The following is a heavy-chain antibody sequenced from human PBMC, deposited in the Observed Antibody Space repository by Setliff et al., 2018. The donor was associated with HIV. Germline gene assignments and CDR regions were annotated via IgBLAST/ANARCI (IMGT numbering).Heavy chain of an antibody. V-gene: IGHV4-61*02. CDR1: GDSINSGTYY. CDR3: ARGVAAAATHDAFDI. CDR2: LHLSGDT. J-gene: IGHJ3*02. Sequence: SETLSLTCTVSGDSINSGTYYWSWIRQPAGKGLEWIGRLHLSGDTNYNPSLKSRVTISVDKSKNQFSLKLSSVTAADTAVYYCARGVAAAATHDAFDIWGQGTMVTVSS. D-gene: IGHD6-25*01.